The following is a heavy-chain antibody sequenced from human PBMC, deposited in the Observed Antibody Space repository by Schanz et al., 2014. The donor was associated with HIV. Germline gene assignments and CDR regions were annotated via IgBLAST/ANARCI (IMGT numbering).Heavy chain of an antibody. J-gene: IGHJ4*02. CDR1: GFRFRSYW. V-gene: IGHV3-7*01. CDR3: AKSTGGDTAVVQYYFDY. D-gene: IGHD5-18*01. CDR2: IKEDGIEK. Sequence: DVQLVESGGSLVQPGGSLRLSCAASGFRFRSYWMSWVRQAPGKGLEWVANIKEDGIEKYYVDSVKGRFTISRDNAKNSLYLNMYSLRAEDTAVYFCAKSTGGDTAVVQYYFDYWGQGTLVSVSS.